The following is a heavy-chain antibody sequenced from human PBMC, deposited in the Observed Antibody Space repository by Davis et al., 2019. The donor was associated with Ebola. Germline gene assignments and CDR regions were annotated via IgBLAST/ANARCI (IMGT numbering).Heavy chain of an antibody. CDR3: ARAQCPTTSDH. CDR2: INPHNGNT. Sequence: ASVKVSCKTSGYTFTGHYMQWVRQAPGQGLEWMGWINPHNGNTNYAQNVQGRVTMTTDTSTSTAYMEVGSLRSDGTAVYYCARAQCPTTSDHWGQGTLVTVSS. J-gene: IGHJ4*02. D-gene: IGHD1-1*01. CDR1: GYTFTGHY. V-gene: IGHV1-18*04.